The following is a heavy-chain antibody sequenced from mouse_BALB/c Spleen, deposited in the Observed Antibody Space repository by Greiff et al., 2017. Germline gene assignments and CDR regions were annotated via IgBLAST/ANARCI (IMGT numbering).Heavy chain of an antibody. Sequence: VQLQQPGAELVKPGAPVKLSCKASGYTFTSYWMNWVKQRPGRGLEWIGRIDPSDSETHYNQKFKDKATLTVDKSSSTAYIQLSSLTSEDSAVYYCARGGNYRAWFAYWGQGTLVTVSA. CDR1: GYTFTSYW. CDR2: IDPSDSET. V-gene: IGHV1-69*02. D-gene: IGHD2-1*01. J-gene: IGHJ3*01. CDR3: ARGGNYRAWFAY.